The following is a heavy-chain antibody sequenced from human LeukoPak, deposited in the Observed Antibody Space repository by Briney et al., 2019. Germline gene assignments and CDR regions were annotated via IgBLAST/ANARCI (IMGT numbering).Heavy chain of an antibody. Sequence: PGGSLRLSCAASGFTYSSYSMNWVRQAPGKGLEWVSYISSASGSIYYADSVKGRFTISRDNAKNSLFLQMNSLRAEDTAVYHCARLPAYCSSTSCYYDYWGQGTLVTVSS. V-gene: IGHV3-48*04. D-gene: IGHD2-2*01. CDR3: ARLPAYCSSTSCYYDY. J-gene: IGHJ4*02. CDR1: GFTYSSYS. CDR2: ISSASGSI.